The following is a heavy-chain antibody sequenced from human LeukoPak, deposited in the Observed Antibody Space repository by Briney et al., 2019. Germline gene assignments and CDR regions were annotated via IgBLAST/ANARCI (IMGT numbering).Heavy chain of an antibody. Sequence: GESLKISCKVSGHSFTAYWIGWVRQMPGKGLEWMGIIYPGDSDIRYSPSFQGQVTISADKSISTAYLQWSSLKASDTAMYYCARLPSAYYDILTGYFSLDYYGMDVWGQGTTVTVSS. CDR2: IYPGDSDI. CDR1: GHSFTAYW. CDR3: ARLPSAYYDILTGYFSLDYYGMDV. V-gene: IGHV5-51*01. D-gene: IGHD3-9*01. J-gene: IGHJ6*02.